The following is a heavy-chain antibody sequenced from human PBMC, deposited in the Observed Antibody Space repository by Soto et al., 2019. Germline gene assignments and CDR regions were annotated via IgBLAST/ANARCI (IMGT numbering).Heavy chain of an antibody. CDR2: IHPNLGGT. J-gene: IGHJ6*02. V-gene: IGHV1-2*02. CDR1: GYTFTGYY. D-gene: IGHD3-9*01. CDR3: ARCRKSFGTGSPMDDYGMDV. Sequence: ASVKVSCKASGYTFTGYYIHWVRQAPGQGLEWMGWIHPNLGGTDHAQKFQGRVTLTRDTSVNTAYMELSNLTSDDTAIYYCARCRKSFGTGSPMDDYGMDVWGQGTTVTVS.